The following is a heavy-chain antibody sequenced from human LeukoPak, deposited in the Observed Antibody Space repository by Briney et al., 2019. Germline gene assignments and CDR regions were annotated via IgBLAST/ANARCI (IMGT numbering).Heavy chain of an antibody. CDR3: ARSYYGDGVLDY. Sequence: SETLSLTCTVSGYSISSGYYWGWIRQPPGKGLEWIGSIYHSGSTYYNPSLKSRVTISVDTSKSQFPLKLSSVTAADTAVYYCARSYYGDGVLDYWGQGTLVTVSS. J-gene: IGHJ4*02. D-gene: IGHD4-17*01. CDR2: IYHSGST. V-gene: IGHV4-38-2*02. CDR1: GYSISSGYY.